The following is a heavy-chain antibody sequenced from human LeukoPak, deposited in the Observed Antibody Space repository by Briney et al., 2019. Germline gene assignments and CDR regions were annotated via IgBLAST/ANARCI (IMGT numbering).Heavy chain of an antibody. CDR1: GYTFTSYG. Sequence: ASVKVSCTASGYTFTSYGISWVRQAPGQGLEWMGWISAYNGNTNYAQKLQGRVTMTTDTSTSTAYMELRSLRSDDTAVYYCARDWNYYGSGSYVVAFDYWGQGTLVTVSS. J-gene: IGHJ4*02. V-gene: IGHV1-18*01. CDR3: ARDWNYYGSGSYVVAFDY. CDR2: ISAYNGNT. D-gene: IGHD3-10*01.